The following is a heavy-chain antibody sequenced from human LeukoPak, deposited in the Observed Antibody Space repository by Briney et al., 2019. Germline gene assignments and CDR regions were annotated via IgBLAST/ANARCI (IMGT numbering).Heavy chain of an antibody. CDR1: GFTFSNYN. V-gene: IGHV3-21*01. D-gene: IGHD1-14*01. CDR3: ARDETNGFDS. CDR2: INSRSTYI. J-gene: IGHJ5*01. Sequence: GGSLRLSCGASGFTFSNYNMNWVRPAPGGGREWVSSINSRSTYILCAASVMGRFTLSRDNAKNSLFLQMNSQRAEDTAVYYCARDETNGFDSWGQGTLVTVSP.